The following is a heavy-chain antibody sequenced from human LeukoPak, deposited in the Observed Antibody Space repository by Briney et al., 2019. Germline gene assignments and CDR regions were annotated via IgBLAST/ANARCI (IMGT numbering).Heavy chain of an antibody. V-gene: IGHV4-59*01. CDR1: GDFISSYY. CDR2: IYYSGST. CDR3: VGGGDWLPEY. J-gene: IGHJ4*01. Sequence: SETLSLTCTVSGDFISSYYWSWIRQPPGNGLEWIGLIYYSGSTKFNPSLKSRVAMSVDTSNNQFSLSLNSVTTTDTAVYFCVGGGDWLPEYWGHGTQVIVSS. D-gene: IGHD3/OR15-3a*01.